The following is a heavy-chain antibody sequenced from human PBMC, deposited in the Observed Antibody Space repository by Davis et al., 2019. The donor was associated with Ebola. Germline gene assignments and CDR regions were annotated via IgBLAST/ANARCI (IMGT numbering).Heavy chain of an antibody. CDR1: GFTFSSYA. CDR3: AKDTGRGYSYGYDYYYYGMDV. D-gene: IGHD5-18*01. V-gene: IGHV3-23*01. Sequence: GESLKISCAASGFTFSSYAMSWIRQAPGKGLEWVSAISGSGGSTYYADSVKGRFTISRDNSKNTLYLQMNSLRAEDTAVYYCAKDTGRGYSYGYDYYYYGMDVWGQGTTVTVSS. J-gene: IGHJ6*02. CDR2: ISGSGGST.